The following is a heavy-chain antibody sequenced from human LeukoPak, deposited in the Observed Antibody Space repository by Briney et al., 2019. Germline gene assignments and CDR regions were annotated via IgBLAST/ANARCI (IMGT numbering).Heavy chain of an antibody. D-gene: IGHD2-2*01. CDR2: ISSSESHN. CDR1: GFTFSSYA. Sequence: GGSLRLSCAASGFTFSSYAMHWVRQAPGKGLEWVSSISSSESHNYYADSVEGRFTISRDNAKNSLYLQMNNLRAEDTAIYYCTSNLPGYSSSWPDYWGQGTLVTVSS. J-gene: IGHJ4*02. CDR3: TSNLPGYSSSWPDY. V-gene: IGHV3-21*01.